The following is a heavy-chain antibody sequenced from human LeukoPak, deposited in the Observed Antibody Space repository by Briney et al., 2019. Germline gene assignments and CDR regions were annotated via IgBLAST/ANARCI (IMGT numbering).Heavy chain of an antibody. V-gene: IGHV3-74*01. CDR1: GFTFSSYW. J-gene: IGHJ5*02. CDR2: INSDGSST. Sequence: GGSLRLSCAASGFTFSSYWMHWVRQAPGKGLVWVSRINSDGSSTSYADSVKGRFTISRDNAKNTLYLQMNSLRAEDTAVYYCARGGDGSAMVRSNPHNWFDPWGQGTLVTVSS. D-gene: IGHD3-10*01. CDR3: ARGGDGSAMVRSNPHNWFDP.